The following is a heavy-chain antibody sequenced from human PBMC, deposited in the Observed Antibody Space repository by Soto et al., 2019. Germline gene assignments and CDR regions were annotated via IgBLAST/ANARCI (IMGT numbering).Heavy chain of an antibody. J-gene: IGHJ4*02. CDR3: ARDQTYYDILTGYYNGYFDY. V-gene: IGHV1-18*01. CDR2: ISAYNGNT. Sequence: ASVKVSCKASGYTFTSYGISWVRQAPGQGLEWMGWISAYNGNTNYAQKLQGGVTMTTDTSTSTAYMELRSLRSDDTAVYYCARDQTYYDILTGYYNGYFDYWGQGTLVTVSS. D-gene: IGHD3-9*01. CDR1: GYTFTSYG.